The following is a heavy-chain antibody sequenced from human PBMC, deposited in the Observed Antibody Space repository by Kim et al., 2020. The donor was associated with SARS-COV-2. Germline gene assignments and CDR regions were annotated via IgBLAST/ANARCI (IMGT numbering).Heavy chain of an antibody. CDR3: ARDKLVVGSGWYRVGYYYYGMDV. CDR2: IYYSGST. D-gene: IGHD6-19*01. CDR1: GGSISSYY. Sequence: SETLSLTCTVSGGSISSYYWSWIRQPPGKGLEWIGYIYYSGSTNYNPSLKSRVTISVDTSKNQFSLKLSSVTAADTAVYYCARDKLVVGSGWYRVGYYYYGMDVWGQGTTVTVSS. J-gene: IGHJ6*02. V-gene: IGHV4-59*01.